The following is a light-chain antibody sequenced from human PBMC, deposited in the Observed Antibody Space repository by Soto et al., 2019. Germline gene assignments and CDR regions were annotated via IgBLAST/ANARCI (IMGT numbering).Light chain of an antibody. CDR1: STDIGGYNF. Sequence: QSVLTQPPSASGSPGQSVTISCTGTSTDIGGYNFVSWYQQQPGKAPTLLIYEVYKRPSGVPDRFSGSKSGNTASLTVSGLQADDEAYYYCTSFARSEDPCVVFGGGTQLTV. J-gene: IGLJ2*01. CDR3: TSFARSEDPCVV. CDR2: EVY. V-gene: IGLV2-8*01.